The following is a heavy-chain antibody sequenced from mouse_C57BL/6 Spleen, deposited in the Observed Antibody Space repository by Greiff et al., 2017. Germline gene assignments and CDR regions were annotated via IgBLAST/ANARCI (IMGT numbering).Heavy chain of an antibody. CDR3: ARSYYSNSPWFAY. Sequence: QVQLKESGAELVKPGASVKLSCKASGYTFTSYWMHWVKQRPGQGLEWIGMIHPNSGSTNYNEKFKSKATLTVDKSSSTAYMQLSSLTSEDSAVYYCARSYYSNSPWFAYWGQGTLVTVSA. CDR2: IHPNSGST. V-gene: IGHV1-64*01. J-gene: IGHJ3*01. CDR1: GYTFTSYW. D-gene: IGHD2-5*01.